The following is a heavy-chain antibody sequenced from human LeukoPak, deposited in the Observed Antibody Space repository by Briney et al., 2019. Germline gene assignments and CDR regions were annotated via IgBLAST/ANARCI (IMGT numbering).Heavy chain of an antibody. CDR1: GGSISRNSNY. CDR3: ARHTLDY. V-gene: IGHV4-39*01. Sequence: PSETLSLTCTVSGGSISRNSNYWAWIRQPPGKGLEWMGIISYSGSTYYNPSLKSRVTISVDTSKNQFSLNLNSVTAADTAVYYCARHTLDYWGQGTLVTVSS. J-gene: IGHJ4*02. CDR2: ISYSGST.